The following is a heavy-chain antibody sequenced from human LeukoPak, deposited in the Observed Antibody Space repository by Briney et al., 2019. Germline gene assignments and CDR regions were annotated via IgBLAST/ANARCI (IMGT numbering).Heavy chain of an antibody. V-gene: IGHV4-4*07. CDR2: IYSTGSP. J-gene: IGHJ4*02. CDR3: ARAYSISWYYFDY. CDR1: GGSISHYY. D-gene: IGHD6-13*01. Sequence: SETLSLTCTVSGGSISHYYWSWIRQPAGQGLELNGHIYSTGSPNNNPSLKSRVTISLAKSKNQFSLKLTSVTAADTAVYYCARAYSISWYYFDYWGQGTLVTVSS.